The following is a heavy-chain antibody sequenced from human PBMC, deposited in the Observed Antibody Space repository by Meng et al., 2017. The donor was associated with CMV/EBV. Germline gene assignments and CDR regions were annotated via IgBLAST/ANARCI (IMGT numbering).Heavy chain of an antibody. D-gene: IGHD1-1*01. CDR1: GCTVSSNY. J-gene: IGHJ4*02. CDR2: IYSGGST. Sequence: VELVESGGGLVQAGGSLSLSCAASGCTVSSNYMSWVRQAPGKGLEWVSVIYSGGSTYYADSVKGRFTISRDNSKNSLYLQMNSLRAEDTAVYYCARDHSGPLSHWGQGTLVTVSS. V-gene: IGHV3-66*01. CDR3: ARDHSGPLSH.